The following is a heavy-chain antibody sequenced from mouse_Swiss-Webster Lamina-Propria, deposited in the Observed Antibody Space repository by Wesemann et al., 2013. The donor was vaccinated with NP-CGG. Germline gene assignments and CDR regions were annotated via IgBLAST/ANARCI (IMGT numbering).Heavy chain of an antibody. CDR2: ILPGSGST. CDR1: GYTFSSYW. V-gene: IGHV1-9*01. J-gene: IGHJ4*01. Sequence: QVQLQQSGAELMKPGASVKISCKATGYTFSSYWIEWVKQRPGHGLEWIGEILPGSGSTNYNEKFKGKATFTADTSSNTAYMQLSSLTSEDSAVYYCARWELRPYYYAMDYWGQGTSVTVSS. D-gene: IGHD2-4*01. CDR3: ARWELRPYYYAMDY.